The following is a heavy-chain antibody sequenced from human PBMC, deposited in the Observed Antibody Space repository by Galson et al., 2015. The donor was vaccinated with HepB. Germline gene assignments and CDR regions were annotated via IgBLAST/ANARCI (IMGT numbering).Heavy chain of an antibody. Sequence: SVKVSCKASGYTFTSYYMHWVRQAPGQGLEWMGIINPSGGSTSYAQKLQGRVTMTRDTSTSTVYMELSSLRSEDTAVYYCARGGYGSGSLFYYGMDVWGQGTTVTVSS. CDR3: ARGGYGSGSLFYYGMDV. J-gene: IGHJ6*02. V-gene: IGHV1-46*04. D-gene: IGHD3-10*01. CDR1: GYTFTSYY. CDR2: INPSGGST.